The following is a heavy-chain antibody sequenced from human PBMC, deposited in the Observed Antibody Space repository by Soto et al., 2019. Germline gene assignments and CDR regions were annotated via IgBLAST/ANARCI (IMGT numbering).Heavy chain of an antibody. CDR2: ISSNGGST. Sequence: GGSLRLSCSASGFTFSSYAMHWVRQAPGKGLEYVSAISSNGGSTYYADSVKGRFTISRDNSKNTLYLQMSSLRAEDTAVYYCVKGEYYDILTGPPQWGQGTLVTAPQ. J-gene: IGHJ4*02. CDR3: VKGEYYDILTGPPQ. CDR1: GFTFSSYA. D-gene: IGHD3-9*01. V-gene: IGHV3-64D*06.